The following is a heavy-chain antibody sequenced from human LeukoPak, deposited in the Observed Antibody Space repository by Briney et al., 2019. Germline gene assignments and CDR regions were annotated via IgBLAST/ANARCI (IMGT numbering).Heavy chain of an antibody. CDR3: ARHPGRLFDY. J-gene: IGHJ4*02. CDR2: IYYSGNT. CDR1: GGSISSSSFY. Sequence: SETLSLTCTVSGGSISSSSFYWGWLRQPPRRRLEWIGSIYYSGNTYYNPSLKSRVSISVDTSKNQFSLKLSSVTAADTAVYYCARHPGRLFDYWGQGTLVTVSS. V-gene: IGHV4-39*01.